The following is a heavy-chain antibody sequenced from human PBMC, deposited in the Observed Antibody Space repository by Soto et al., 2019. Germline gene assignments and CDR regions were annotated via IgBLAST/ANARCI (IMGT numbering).Heavy chain of an antibody. Sequence: TLSLTCTVSGASISDYYWSWIRQPPGKGLEWIGYIYYGGNTNYNPSLKSRVTISVDTSKNQFSLKLNSVTAADTAVYFCARDRAYYDSNGLYFDYWGQGTLVTVSS. J-gene: IGHJ4*02. CDR2: IYYGGNT. CDR3: ARDRAYYDSNGLYFDY. V-gene: IGHV4-59*13. CDR1: GASISDYY. D-gene: IGHD3-22*01.